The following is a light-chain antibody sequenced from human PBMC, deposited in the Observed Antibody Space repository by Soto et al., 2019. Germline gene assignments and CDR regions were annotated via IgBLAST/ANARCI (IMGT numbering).Light chain of an antibody. CDR3: QKYDSAPT. V-gene: IGKV1-27*01. Sequence: DIQMTQSPSSLSASVVARVTITCRPSRGIGNALAWYQQKPGTVPKLLIHSASTLQSGVPSRFSGSGSGTDFTLTISSLQPEDVASYYCQKYDSAPTFGPGTKVDIK. J-gene: IGKJ1*01. CDR2: SAS. CDR1: RGIGNA.